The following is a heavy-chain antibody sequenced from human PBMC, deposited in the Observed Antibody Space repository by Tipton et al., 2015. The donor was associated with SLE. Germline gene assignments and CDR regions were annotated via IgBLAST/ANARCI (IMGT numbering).Heavy chain of an antibody. Sequence: SLRLSCAASGFTFSSYAMSWVRQAPGKGLEWVSVIYSGGSTYYADSAKGRFTISRDNSKNTLYLQMNSLRAEDTAVYYCAKGAAQAAAFDYWGQGTLVTVSS. CDR1: GFTFSSYA. V-gene: IGHV3-23*03. CDR3: AKGAAQAAAFDY. CDR2: IYSGGST. J-gene: IGHJ4*02. D-gene: IGHD6-13*01.